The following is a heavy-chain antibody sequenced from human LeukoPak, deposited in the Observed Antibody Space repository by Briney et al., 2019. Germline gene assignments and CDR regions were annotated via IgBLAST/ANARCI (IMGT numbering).Heavy chain of an antibody. Sequence: SETLSLTCTVSGYSISSGYYWGWIRQPPGKGLEWIGSIYHSGSTYYNPSLKSRVTISVDTSKNQFSLKLSSLTAADTAVYYCARGSSIVLDKYYYDSSGYATGYMDVWGKGTTVTVSS. V-gene: IGHV4-38-2*02. D-gene: IGHD3-22*01. CDR3: ARGSSIVLDKYYYDSSGYATGYMDV. J-gene: IGHJ6*03. CDR2: IYHSGST. CDR1: GYSISSGYY.